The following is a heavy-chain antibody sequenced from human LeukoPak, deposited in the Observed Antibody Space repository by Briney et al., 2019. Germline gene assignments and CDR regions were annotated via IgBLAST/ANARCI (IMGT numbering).Heavy chain of an antibody. CDR3: VRGGGALLFSS. V-gene: IGHV4-4*02. Sequence: SGTLSLTCDVSGDSVRRITWWTWVRQPPGKGLEWIGQISNGGSTNYNPSLESRLTISLGTSRNQFSLRLTSVTAADTAIYHCVRGGGALLFSSWGQGILVTVSS. CDR1: GDSVRRITW. D-gene: IGHD1-26*01. CDR2: ISNGGST. J-gene: IGHJ4*02.